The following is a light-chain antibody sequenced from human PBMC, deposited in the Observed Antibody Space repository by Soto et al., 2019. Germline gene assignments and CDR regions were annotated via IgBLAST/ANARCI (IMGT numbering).Light chain of an antibody. V-gene: IGKV3-15*01. J-gene: IGKJ1*01. Sequence: EILMTQSPATLSGSPGERATLSCRASQSVSSNLAWYQQKPGQAPRLLIYGASTRATGIPARLSGSGYGTELTITISSLKSEDFEVYYCQQYNNWTQTFGQGTKVDIK. CDR1: QSVSSN. CDR2: GAS. CDR3: QQYNNWTQT.